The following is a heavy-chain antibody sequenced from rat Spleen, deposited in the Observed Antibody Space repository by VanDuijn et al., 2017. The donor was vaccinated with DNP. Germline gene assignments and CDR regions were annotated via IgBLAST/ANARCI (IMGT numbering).Heavy chain of an antibody. CDR1: GFTFSNYG. Sequence: EVQLVESGGGLVQPGRSLKLSCAASGFTFSNYGMAWVRQAPKKGLEWVATISFDGSRTYYRDSVKGRFTISRDNAKSTLYLQMESLRSEDTATYYCATSSYYGYDYGFGYWGQGTLVTVSS. D-gene: IGHD1-7*01. J-gene: IGHJ3*01. CDR2: ISFDGSRT. CDR3: ATSSYYGYDYGFGY. V-gene: IGHV5-29*01.